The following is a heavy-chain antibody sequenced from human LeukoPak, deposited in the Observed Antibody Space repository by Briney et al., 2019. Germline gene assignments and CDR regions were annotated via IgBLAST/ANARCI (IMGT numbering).Heavy chain of an antibody. D-gene: IGHD6-13*01. V-gene: IGHV3-21*04. CDR2: ISSSSSYI. CDR3: ARILMWGSSWYVDY. J-gene: IGHJ4*02. CDR1: GFTFSSYS. Sequence: PGGSLRLSCAASGFTFSSYSMNWVRQAPGKGLEWVSSISSSSSYIYYADSVKGRFTISRDNAKNSLYLQMNSLRAEDTAVYYCARILMWGSSWYVDYWGQGTLVTVSS.